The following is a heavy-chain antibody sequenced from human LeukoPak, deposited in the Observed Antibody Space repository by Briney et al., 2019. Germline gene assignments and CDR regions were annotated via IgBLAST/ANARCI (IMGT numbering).Heavy chain of an antibody. CDR2: LYGGGST. CDR1: GFTVSTNY. V-gene: IGHV3-53*01. Sequence: GGSLRLSCAASGFTVSTNYMSWVRQAPGKGLEWVSVLYGGGSTYYADSVKGRFTISRDSSKNTLYLQMNSLRAEDTAVYHCVSRDCTADACFASSFNCFDHWGHGSLVTVSS. J-gene: IGHJ4*01. CDR3: VSRDCTADACFASSFNCFDH. D-gene: IGHD2-8*02.